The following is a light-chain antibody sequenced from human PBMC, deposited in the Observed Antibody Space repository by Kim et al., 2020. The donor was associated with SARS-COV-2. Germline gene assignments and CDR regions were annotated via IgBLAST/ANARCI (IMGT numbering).Light chain of an antibody. V-gene: IGLV2-14*03. CDR2: DVS. J-gene: IGLJ2*01. Sequence: QSALTQPASVSGSPGQSITMSCTGTSSDVGGFNYVSWYQQHPGKAPKLMIYDVSNRPSGVSNRFSGSKSGNTASLTISRLQAEDEADYYCSSYTSSSTVVFGGGTQLTVL. CDR3: SSYTSSSTVV. CDR1: SSDVGGFNY.